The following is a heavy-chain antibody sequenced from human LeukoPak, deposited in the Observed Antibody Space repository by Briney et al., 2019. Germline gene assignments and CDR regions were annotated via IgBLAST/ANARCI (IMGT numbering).Heavy chain of an antibody. CDR2: VYYSGSI. CDR1: GGSINSYY. J-gene: IGHJ6*02. D-gene: IGHD6-13*01. CDR3: ARLSRIAAAGAYSYHSMDV. Sequence: SETLSLTCTVSGGSINSYYWSWIRQPPGKGLEWIGFVYYSGSINYNPSLKSRVTISVDTSNNQFSLKLSSVTAADTAVYYCARLSRIAAAGAYSYHSMDVRGQGTTVTVSS. V-gene: IGHV4-59*13.